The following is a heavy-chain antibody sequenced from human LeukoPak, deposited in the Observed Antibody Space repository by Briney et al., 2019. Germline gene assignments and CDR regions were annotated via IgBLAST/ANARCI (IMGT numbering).Heavy chain of an antibody. V-gene: IGHV1-46*01. CDR3: AKDRGYNGSGRGFDY. Sequence: ASVKVSCKASRYTFTLHFMHWVRQAPGQGLEWMGIINPGGGSTTYAQQFQGRVTMTWDMSTSTVYMELSSLRSEDTAIYYCAKDRGYNGSGRGFDYWGQGTLITVSS. CDR2: INPGGGST. CDR1: RYTFTLHF. J-gene: IGHJ4*02. D-gene: IGHD3-10*01.